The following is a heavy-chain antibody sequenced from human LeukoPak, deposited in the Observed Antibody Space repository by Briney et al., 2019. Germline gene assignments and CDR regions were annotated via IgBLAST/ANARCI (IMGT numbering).Heavy chain of an antibody. Sequence: PGGSLRLSCAASGFTFSDYYMSWIRQAPGKGLEWVSYISSSGSTIYYADSVKGRFTISRDNAKNSLYLQMNSLRAEDTAVYYCARARSTTSLAFDIWGQGTMVTVSS. J-gene: IGHJ3*02. CDR3: ARARSTTSLAFDI. CDR1: GFTFSDYY. V-gene: IGHV3-11*04. CDR2: ISSSGSTI. D-gene: IGHD2-2*01.